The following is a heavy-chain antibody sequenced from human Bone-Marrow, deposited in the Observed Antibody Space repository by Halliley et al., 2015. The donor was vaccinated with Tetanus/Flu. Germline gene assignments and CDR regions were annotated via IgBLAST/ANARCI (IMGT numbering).Heavy chain of an antibody. V-gene: IGHV4-59*01. Sequence: GLVKPSETLSLTCTVSGGSIGTYYWSWIRQSPEKGLEWLGYVYYTGYTDYSPSLKSRVTISLDTSKNQFSLRLTSVTAADSAIYYCAREWYYSDNSGYFIDFWGQGTRVTVSS. D-gene: IGHD3-22*01. CDR1: GGSIGTYY. J-gene: IGHJ4*02. CDR3: AREWYYSDNSGYFIDF. CDR2: VYYTGYT.